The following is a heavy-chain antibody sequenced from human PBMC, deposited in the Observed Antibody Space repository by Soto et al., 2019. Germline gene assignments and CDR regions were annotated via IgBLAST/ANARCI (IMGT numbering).Heavy chain of an antibody. CDR1: GGSISSGGYY. Sequence: QVQLQESGPGLVKPSQTLSLTCTVSGGSISSGGYYWSWIRQHPGKGLEWIGYIYYSGSTYYNPSLKSRVTLSXATTKXXFSLKLSSVTAADTAVYYCARSRQNIAAAGKAFDIWGQGTMVTVSS. CDR3: ARSRQNIAAAGKAFDI. CDR2: IYYSGST. D-gene: IGHD6-13*01. V-gene: IGHV4-31*03. J-gene: IGHJ3*02.